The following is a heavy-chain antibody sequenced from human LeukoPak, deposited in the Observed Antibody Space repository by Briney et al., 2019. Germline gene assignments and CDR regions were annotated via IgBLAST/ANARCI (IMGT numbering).Heavy chain of an antibody. V-gene: IGHV4-39*01. J-gene: IGHJ4*02. CDR3: ARHRSNYDILTGYYTPFDY. D-gene: IGHD3-9*01. CDR1: GGSISSSSYY. Sequence: SETLSLTCTLSGGSISSSSYYWGWIRQPPGKGLEWIGSIYYSGSTYYNPSLKSRVTISVDTSKNQFSLKLSSVTAADTAVYYCARHRSNYDILTGYYTPFDYWGQGTLVTVSS. CDR2: IYYSGST.